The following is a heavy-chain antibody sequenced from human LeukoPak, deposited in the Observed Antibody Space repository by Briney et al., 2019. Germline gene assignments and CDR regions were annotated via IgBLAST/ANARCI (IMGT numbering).Heavy chain of an antibody. CDR1: GFTFSSSD. Sequence: QPGGSLRLSCAASGFTFSSSDMHWVRQAPGKGLEWVAFIRYDGNNKYYVDSVKGRLTITRDNSKNTLYLQMNSLRAEDTAVYYCAKDYRRYFDWLFRFDPWGQGTLVTVSS. CDR3: AKDYRRYFDWLFRFDP. V-gene: IGHV3-30*02. J-gene: IGHJ5*02. CDR2: IRYDGNNK. D-gene: IGHD3-9*01.